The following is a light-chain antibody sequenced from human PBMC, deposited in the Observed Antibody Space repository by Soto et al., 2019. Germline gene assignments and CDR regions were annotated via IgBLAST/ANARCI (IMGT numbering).Light chain of an antibody. V-gene: IGLV4-69*01. CDR1: SGHNSYA. J-gene: IGLJ3*02. CDR3: QTWSTDIRV. Sequence: QPVLTQPPSASASLGPSVKLTCTLSSGHNSYAIAWHQQQPEKGPRYLMKLNSDGSHSKGDGIPDRFSGSSSGAERYLTTSSLQSEDEADYYCQTWSTDIRVFGGGTKLTVL. CDR2: LNSDGSH.